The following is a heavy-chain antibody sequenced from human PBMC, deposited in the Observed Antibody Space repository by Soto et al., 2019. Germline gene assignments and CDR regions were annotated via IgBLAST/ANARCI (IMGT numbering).Heavy chain of an antibody. CDR1: GGTFSSYA. CDR3: SSTPALPPPGDY. D-gene: IGHD2-2*01. V-gene: IGHV1-69*01. CDR2: IIPIFGTA. Sequence: VKVSCKASGGTFSSYAISWVRQAPGQGIEWMGGIIPIFGTANYAQKFQGRVTITADESTSTAYMELSSLRSEDTAVYYCSSTPALPPPGDYSGQTTLVTVSS. J-gene: IGHJ4*02.